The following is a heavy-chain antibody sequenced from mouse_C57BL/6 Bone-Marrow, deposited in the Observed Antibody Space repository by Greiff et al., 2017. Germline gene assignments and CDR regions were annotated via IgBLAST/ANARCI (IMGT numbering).Heavy chain of an antibody. CDR3: APQTSQATSFAY. J-gene: IGHJ3*01. CDR2: IWSGGST. CDR1: GFSLTSYG. D-gene: IGHD3-2*02. Sequence: QVQLQQSGPGLVQPSQSLSITCTVSGFSLTSYGVHWVRQSPGKGLEWLGVIWSGGSTDYNAAFISRLSISKNNSKSQVFFKMNSLQADDTAIYYCAPQTSQATSFAYWGQGTLVTVSA. V-gene: IGHV2-2*01.